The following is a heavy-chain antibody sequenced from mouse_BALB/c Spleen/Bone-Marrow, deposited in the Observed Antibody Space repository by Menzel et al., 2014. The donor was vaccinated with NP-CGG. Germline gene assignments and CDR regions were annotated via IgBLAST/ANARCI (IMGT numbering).Heavy chain of an antibody. V-gene: IGHV4-1*02. D-gene: IGHD2-4*01. CDR1: GFAFSRYW. CDR2: INPDSSTI. CDR3: ARLYDDYDDVFYWYFDV. J-gene: IGHJ1*01. Sequence: VQLKESGGGLVQPGGSLKLSCAASGFAFSRYWMSWVRQAPGKGLEWIGEINPDSSTINYTPSLKDKFIISRDNAKNTLYLQMSKVRSEDTALYYCARLYDDYDDVFYWYFDVWGAGTTVTVSS.